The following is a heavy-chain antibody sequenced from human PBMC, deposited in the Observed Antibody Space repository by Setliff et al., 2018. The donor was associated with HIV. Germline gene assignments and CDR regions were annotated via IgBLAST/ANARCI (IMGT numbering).Heavy chain of an antibody. CDR1: GYTFTSYA. V-gene: IGHV1-3*01. J-gene: IGHJ5*02. CDR2: INAGNGNT. D-gene: IGHD4-17*01. CDR3: ARDMTTVTTEGWRDGWFDP. Sequence: GASVKVSCKASGYTFTSYAMHWVRQAPGQRLERMGWINAGNGNTKYSQKFQGRVTITRDTSTSTAYMELRSLRSDDTAMYYCARDMTTVTTEGWRDGWFDPWGQGTLVTVSS.